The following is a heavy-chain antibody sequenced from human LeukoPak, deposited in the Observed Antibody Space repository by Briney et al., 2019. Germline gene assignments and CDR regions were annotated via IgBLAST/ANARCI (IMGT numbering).Heavy chain of an antibody. Sequence: GGSLRLSCVASGFTFKSSGMHWVRQAPGKGLEWVAIIWYDGSNKYYADFVKGRFTTSRDNSKNTLYLQMNSLRADDTAVYYCARVSGYSGTWYVDYWGRGTLVTVSS. V-gene: IGHV3-33*01. J-gene: IGHJ4*02. D-gene: IGHD6-13*01. CDR1: GFTFKSSG. CDR3: ARVSGYSGTWYVDY. CDR2: IWYDGSNK.